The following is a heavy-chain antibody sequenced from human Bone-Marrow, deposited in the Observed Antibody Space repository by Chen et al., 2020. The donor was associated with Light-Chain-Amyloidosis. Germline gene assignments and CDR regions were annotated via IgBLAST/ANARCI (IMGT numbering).Heavy chain of an antibody. J-gene: IGHJ6*02. CDR1: GGTFSSYA. Sequence: QVQLVQSGAEVKKPGSSVKVSCKASGGTFSSYAISWVRQAPGQGLEWMGGIIPIFGTANYAQKFQGRVTITADESTSTAYMGLSSLRSEDTAVYYCARDASDVWGSYRNYYGMDVWGQGTTVTVSS. CDR3: ARDASDVWGSYRNYYGMDV. D-gene: IGHD3-16*02. CDR2: IIPIFGTA. V-gene: IGHV1-69*01.